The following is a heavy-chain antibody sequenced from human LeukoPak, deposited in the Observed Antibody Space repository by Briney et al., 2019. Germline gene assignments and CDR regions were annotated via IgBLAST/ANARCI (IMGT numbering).Heavy chain of an antibody. CDR3: ARGAHFCSSTSCYIDY. CDR1: GFTFSSYS. Sequence: GGSLRLSCAASGFTFSSYSMNWVRQAPGKGLGWVSSISSSSSYIYYADSVKGRFTISRDNAKNSLYLQMNSLRGEDTAVYYCARGAHFCSSTSCYIDYWGQGTLVTVSS. J-gene: IGHJ4*02. D-gene: IGHD2-2*02. CDR2: ISSSSSYI. V-gene: IGHV3-21*01.